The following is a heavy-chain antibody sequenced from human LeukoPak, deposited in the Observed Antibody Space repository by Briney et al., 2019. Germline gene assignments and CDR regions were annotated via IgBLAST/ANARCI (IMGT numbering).Heavy chain of an antibody. V-gene: IGHV3-48*04. D-gene: IGHD3-22*01. CDR3: AREDSSGYSLLNFDY. CDR2: ISSSSSTI. Sequence: PGGSLRLSCAASGFTFSSYSMNWVRQAPGKGLEWVSYISSSSSTIYYADSVKGRFTISRDNAKNSLYLQMNSLRAEDTAVYYCAREDSSGYSLLNFDYWGQGTLVTVSS. J-gene: IGHJ4*02. CDR1: GFTFSSYS.